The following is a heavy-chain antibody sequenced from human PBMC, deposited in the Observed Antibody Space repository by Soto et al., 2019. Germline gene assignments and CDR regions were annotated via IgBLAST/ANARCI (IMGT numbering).Heavy chain of an antibody. V-gene: IGHV4-59*08. CDR3: ARTGGYFDWLPPYYFDY. CDR2: IYYSGST. D-gene: IGHD3-9*01. CDR1: GGSISSYY. Sequence: QVQLQESGPGLVKPSETLSLTCTVSGGSISSYYWSWIRQPPGKGLEWIGYIYYSGSTNYNPSLKLRVTVSVDTSNNQFSLKLSSVTAADTAVYYCARTGGYFDWLPPYYFDYWGQGTLVTVSS. J-gene: IGHJ4*02.